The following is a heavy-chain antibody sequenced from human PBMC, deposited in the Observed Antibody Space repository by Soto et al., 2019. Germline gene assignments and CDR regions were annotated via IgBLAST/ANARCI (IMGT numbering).Heavy chain of an antibody. CDR1: GFTFSSYI. Sequence: PGGSLRLSCAASGFTFSSYIMNWVRQAPGKGLGWVSSISSSSSYIYYADSMKGRFTISRDNAKNSLYLQMNSPRAEDTAVYYCARDAERYDFWSGTKGWFDPWGHGTLVTVSS. D-gene: IGHD3-3*01. V-gene: IGHV3-21*01. J-gene: IGHJ5*02. CDR2: ISSSSSYI. CDR3: ARDAERYDFWSGTKGWFDP.